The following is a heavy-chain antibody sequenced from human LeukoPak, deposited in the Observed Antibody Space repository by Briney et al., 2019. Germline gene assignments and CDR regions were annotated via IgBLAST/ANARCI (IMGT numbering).Heavy chain of an antibody. D-gene: IGHD1-1*01. CDR2: INPSGGST. CDR3: TRTQLTRGDAFDI. Sequence: ASVKVSCKASGYTFTSYYMHWVRQAPGQGLEWMGIINPSGGSTSYAQKFQGRVTMTRDTSTSTVYMELSSLRSEDTAVYYCTRTQLTRGDAFDIWGQGTMVTVSS. CDR1: GYTFTSYY. J-gene: IGHJ3*02. V-gene: IGHV1-46*01.